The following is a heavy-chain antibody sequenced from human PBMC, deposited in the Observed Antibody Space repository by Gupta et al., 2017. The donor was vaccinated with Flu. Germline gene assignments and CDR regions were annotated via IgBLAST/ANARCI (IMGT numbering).Heavy chain of an antibody. CDR2: VSNDGGTT. Sequence: QVQLVESGGDVVQPGRSLRLSCAASGLNFNIYGMHWVRQAPGKGLEWVAVVSNDGGTTYYADSVKGRFTLSRDNSKNTMSLQMNSLKTDDTAVYDCAKEGSSSGSSRFHFDYWGQGTLVTVSS. V-gene: IGHV3-30*18. CDR3: AKEGSSSGSSRFHFDY. D-gene: IGHD3-22*01. J-gene: IGHJ4*02. CDR1: GLNFNIYG.